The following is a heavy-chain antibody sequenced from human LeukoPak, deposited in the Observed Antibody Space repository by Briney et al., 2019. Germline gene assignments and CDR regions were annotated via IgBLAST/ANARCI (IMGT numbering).Heavy chain of an antibody. Sequence: ASVTVSCKVSGYTLTELSMHWVRQAPGKGLEWMGGFDPEDGETIYAQEFQGRVTMTEDTSTDTAYMELSSLRSEDTAVYYCATSANTRWGMDVWGQGTTVTVSS. V-gene: IGHV1-24*01. CDR3: ATSANTRWGMDV. CDR1: GYTLTELS. J-gene: IGHJ6*02. CDR2: FDPEDGET. D-gene: IGHD4-23*01.